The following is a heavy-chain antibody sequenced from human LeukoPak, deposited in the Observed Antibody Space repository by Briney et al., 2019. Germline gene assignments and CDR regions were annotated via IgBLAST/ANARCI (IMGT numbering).Heavy chain of an antibody. V-gene: IGHV1-8*01. CDR3: ATDRRGTTGTPGG. Sequence: ASVKVSCKASGYTFTSYDINWVRQATGQGLEWMGWMNPNSGNTGYAQKFQGRVTMTEDTSTDTAYMELSSLRSEDTAVYYCATDRRGTTGTPGGWGQGTLVTVSS. J-gene: IGHJ4*02. CDR2: MNPNSGNT. D-gene: IGHD1-1*01. CDR1: GYTFTSYD.